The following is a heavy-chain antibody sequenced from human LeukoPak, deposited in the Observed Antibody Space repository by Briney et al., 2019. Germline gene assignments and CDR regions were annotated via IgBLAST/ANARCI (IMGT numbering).Heavy chain of an antibody. Sequence: GGSLRLSCAASGFTFWSYDMHWVRQAPGKGLEWVALISYDGSNKYYADSVKGRFTISRDNSRDTLYLQMNSLRAEDMAVYYCAKDRVSGGDRGSDYWGQGTLVTVSS. V-gene: IGHV3-30*18. J-gene: IGHJ4*02. CDR2: ISYDGSNK. CDR1: GFTFWSYD. CDR3: AKDRVSGGDRGSDY. D-gene: IGHD4-17*01.